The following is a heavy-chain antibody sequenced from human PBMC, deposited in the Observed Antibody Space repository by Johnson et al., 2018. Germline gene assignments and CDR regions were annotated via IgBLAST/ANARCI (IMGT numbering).Heavy chain of an antibody. CDR3: ARATYWDSRYPNWFDP. CDR2: INTNSGSP. Sequence: QVQLVQSGAEVKKPGASVKVSCKASGYTFANYAMNWVRQAPGQGLEWMGWINTNSGSPRYAQGVTGRVVFSLDTSARTAYLQISSLRPEDTAVYFCARATYWDSRYPNWFDPWGQGTQVTVSS. V-gene: IGHV7-4-1*02. CDR1: GYTFANYA. D-gene: IGHD4-11*01. J-gene: IGHJ5*02.